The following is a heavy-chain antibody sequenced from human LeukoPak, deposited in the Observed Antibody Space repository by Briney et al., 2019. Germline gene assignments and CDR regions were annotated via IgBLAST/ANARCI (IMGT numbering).Heavy chain of an antibody. J-gene: IGHJ4*02. D-gene: IGHD3-22*01. CDR3: VRLRRNSDRSGYYYYYDY. CDR1: GYTFSDFS. Sequence: GGSLRLSCAASGYTFSDFSVNWVRHAPGRGLEWVSSISVRSNYRYYADSVRGRFTISRDDARDSLFLHMNSLRAEDTAVYFCVRLRRNSDRSGYYYYYDYWGQGTLVTVSS. V-gene: IGHV3-21*01. CDR2: ISVRSNYR.